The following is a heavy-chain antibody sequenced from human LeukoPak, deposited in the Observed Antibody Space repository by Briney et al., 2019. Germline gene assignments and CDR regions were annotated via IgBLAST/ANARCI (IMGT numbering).Heavy chain of an antibody. D-gene: IGHD2-2*02. CDR2: TYTSGST. CDR1: GGSISSYY. V-gene: IGHV4-4*07. J-gene: IGHJ6*02. Sequence: PSETLSLTCTVSGGSISSYYWSWIRQPAGKGLEWIGRTYTSGSTNYNPSLKSRVTMSVDTSKNQFSLKLSSVTAADTAVYYCARSVVVPAAIGYYYYGMDVWGQGTMVTVSS. CDR3: ARSVVVPAAIGYYYYGMDV.